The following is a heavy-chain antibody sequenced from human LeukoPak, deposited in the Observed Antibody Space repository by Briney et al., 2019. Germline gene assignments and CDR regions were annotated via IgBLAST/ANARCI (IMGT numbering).Heavy chain of an antibody. CDR1: GGSFSGYY. V-gene: IGHV4-34*01. Sequence: KPSETLSLTCAVYGGSFSGYYWSWIRQPPGKGLEWIGEINHSGSTNYNPSLKSRVTISVDTSKNQFSLKLSSVTAADTTVYYCARGGIAPVAFDIWGQGTMVTVSS. J-gene: IGHJ3*02. CDR3: ARGGIAPVAFDI. CDR2: INHSGST. D-gene: IGHD6-13*01.